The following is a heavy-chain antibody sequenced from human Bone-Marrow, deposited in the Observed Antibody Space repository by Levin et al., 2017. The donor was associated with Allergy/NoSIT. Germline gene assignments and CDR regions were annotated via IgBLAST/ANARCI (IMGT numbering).Heavy chain of an antibody. D-gene: IGHD3-16*01. V-gene: IGHV3-21*01. J-gene: IGHJ6*02. CDR2: ISSSLSYI. CDR1: GSTFSNYF. CDR3: ARDVYTTSGGPMDV. Sequence: GESLKISCVVSGSTFSNYFMNWVRQVPGKGLEWVSSISSSLSYIYYADSVKGRFTISRDNAKSSLYLQMNSLRVEDTAVYYCARDVYTTSGGPMDVWGQGTTVTVSS.